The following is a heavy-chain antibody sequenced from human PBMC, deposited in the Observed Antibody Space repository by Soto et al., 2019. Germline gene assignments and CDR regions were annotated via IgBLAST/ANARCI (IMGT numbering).Heavy chain of an antibody. J-gene: IGHJ3*01. CDR3: ARVERGTATTGVDAFDV. CDR1: GGFVSSGNYY. V-gene: IGHV4-34*01. CDR2: MSHSGGT. D-gene: IGHD1-1*01. Sequence: QVQLQQWGAGLLKPSETLSLTCAVYGGFVSSGNYYWSWIRQPPGKGLEWIGEMSHSGGTHFNPSLKRRVTLSVDTSKNQFSRKMSSVTAAGTALYYCARVERGTATTGVDAFDVWGPGTMVTVSS.